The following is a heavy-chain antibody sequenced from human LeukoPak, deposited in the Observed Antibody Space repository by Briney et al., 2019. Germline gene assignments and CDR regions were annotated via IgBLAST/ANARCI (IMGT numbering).Heavy chain of an antibody. CDR1: GFTFSSYS. Sequence: GGSLRLSCAASGFTFSSYSMNWVRQAPGKGLEWVSSISSSSSHINYADSVKGRFTISRDNAKNSLYLQMNSLRAEDTAVYYCARSGFYGRNPSDYFQHWGQGALVTVSS. V-gene: IGHV3-21*01. CDR3: ARSGFYGRNPSDYFQH. CDR2: ISSSSSHI. J-gene: IGHJ1*01. D-gene: IGHD2/OR15-2a*01.